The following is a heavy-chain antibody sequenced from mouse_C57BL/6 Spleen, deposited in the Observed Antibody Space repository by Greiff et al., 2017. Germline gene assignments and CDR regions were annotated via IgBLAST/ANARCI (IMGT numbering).Heavy chain of an antibody. J-gene: IGHJ4*01. D-gene: IGHD2-4*01. CDR3: ARSGDDYDGTFLAMDD. CDR1: GYTFTSYG. Sequence: QVQLQQSGAELARPGASVKLSCKASGYTFTSYGISWVKQRTGQGLEWIGEIYPRSGNTYYNEKFKGKATLTADKSSSTAYMELRSLTSEDSAVYFCARSGDDYDGTFLAMDDWGQGTPGTVSS. V-gene: IGHV1-81*01. CDR2: IYPRSGNT.